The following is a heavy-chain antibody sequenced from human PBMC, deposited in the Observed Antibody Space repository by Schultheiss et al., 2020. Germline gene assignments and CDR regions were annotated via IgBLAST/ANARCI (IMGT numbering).Heavy chain of an antibody. D-gene: IGHD3-22*01. CDR2: IYYSEST. Sequence: SETLSLTCTVSGGSTSSYYWSWIRQPPGKGLEWIGYIYYSESTNYNPSLKSRVTISVDTSKNQFSLRLYSVTAADTAVYYCARDLASYYDSNNSGGRFDPWGQGTLVNVSS. V-gene: IGHV4-59*01. J-gene: IGHJ5*02. CDR1: GGSTSSYY. CDR3: ARDLASYYDSNNSGGRFDP.